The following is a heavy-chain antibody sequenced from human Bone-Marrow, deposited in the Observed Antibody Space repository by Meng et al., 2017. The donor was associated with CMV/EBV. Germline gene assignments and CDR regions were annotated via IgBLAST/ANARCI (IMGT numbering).Heavy chain of an antibody. D-gene: IGHD3-22*01. J-gene: IGHJ4*02. V-gene: IGHV1-18*01. Sequence: ASVKVSCKASGGTFSSYAISWVRQAPGQGLEWMGWISAYNGNTNYAQKLQGTVTMTTDTSTSTAYMELRSLRSDDTAVYYCARAYYGSSALFPYWGQGTLVTVSS. CDR3: ARAYYGSSALFPY. CDR2: ISAYNGNT. CDR1: GGTFSSYA.